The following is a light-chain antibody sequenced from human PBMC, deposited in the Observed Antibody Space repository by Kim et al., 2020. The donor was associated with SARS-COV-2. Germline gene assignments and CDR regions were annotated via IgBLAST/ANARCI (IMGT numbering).Light chain of an antibody. CDR3: VQYATFPRT. CDR2: AAS. CDR1: RDINNF. Sequence: ASVGDRVSITCRASRDINNFLGWFQQKPGEAPKRLIHAASSLQSEVPSRFSGSGSGTEFTLTISSLQPEDFATYYCVQYATFPRTFGQGTKVDIK. V-gene: IGKV1-17*03. J-gene: IGKJ1*01.